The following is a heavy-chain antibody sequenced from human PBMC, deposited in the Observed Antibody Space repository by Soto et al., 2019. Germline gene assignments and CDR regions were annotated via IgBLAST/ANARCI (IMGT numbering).Heavy chain of an antibody. CDR3: SLDP. Sequence: SENLSLPCAVSGGSLRRGGYSLSWIRQPPGKGLEWIGYIYYSGSTYYNPSLKSRVTMSVDRSKNQFSLELGSVTAADTAVYYQSLDPWGPGTLVTVSS. V-gene: IGHV4-30-2*01. CDR2: IYYSGST. J-gene: IGHJ5*02. CDR1: GGSLRRGGYS.